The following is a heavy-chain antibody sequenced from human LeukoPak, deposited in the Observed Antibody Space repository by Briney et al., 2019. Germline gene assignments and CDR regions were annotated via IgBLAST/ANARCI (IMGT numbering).Heavy chain of an antibody. CDR2: VSTNGNT. CDR1: GGSISNYF. D-gene: IGHD6-13*01. V-gene: IGHV4-4*07. Sequence: SETLSLTCTVSGGSISNYFWSWIRQPAGKGLEWIGRVSTNGNTIYNPSLKSRVTMSGDTSKNQFSLKVNSVTAADTAVYYCARDRWDDISSWSGSFDYWGQGTLVTVSS. CDR3: ARDRWDDISSWSGSFDY. J-gene: IGHJ4*02.